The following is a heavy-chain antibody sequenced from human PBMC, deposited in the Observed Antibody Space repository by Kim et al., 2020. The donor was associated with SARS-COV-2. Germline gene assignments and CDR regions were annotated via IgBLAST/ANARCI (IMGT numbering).Heavy chain of an antibody. J-gene: IGHJ4*02. CDR3: ARGGDTYDSGGYFYDFDY. D-gene: IGHD3-22*01. Sequence: ASVKVSCKASGYTFTSHYIHWVRQAPGQGLEWMGIINPRGRSTTYAQKFEGRVTMTRDASTSTVFMELSSLRSEDTALYYCARGGDTYDSGGYFYDFDYWGQGTLVTVSS. V-gene: IGHV1-46*01. CDR1: GYTFTSHY. CDR2: INPRGRST.